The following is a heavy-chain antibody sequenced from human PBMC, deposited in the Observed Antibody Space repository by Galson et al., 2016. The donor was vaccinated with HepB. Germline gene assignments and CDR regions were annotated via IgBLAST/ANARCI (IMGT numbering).Heavy chain of an antibody. V-gene: IGHV3-23*01. Sequence: SLRLSCAASRFTFSNYAMTWVRQAPGKGLEWVSAVSGSGGSTYYADSVKGRFTISRDNSKNTLYLQMNSLRAEDTAVYYCAKGIPAALHSLGYYYYMDVRGKGTTVTVSS. CDR3: AKGIPAALHSLGYYYYMDV. D-gene: IGHD2-2*01. CDR2: VSGSGGST. CDR1: RFTFSNYA. J-gene: IGHJ6*03.